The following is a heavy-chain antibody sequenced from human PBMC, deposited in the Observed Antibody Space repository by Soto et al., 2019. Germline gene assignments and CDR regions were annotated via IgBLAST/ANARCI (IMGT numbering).Heavy chain of an antibody. J-gene: IGHJ6*03. V-gene: IGHV1-24*01. CDR1: GYTLTELS. CDR2: FDAEDGKT. CDR3: ATEEGYCSGGSCYYYYYMDV. Sequence: GASVKVSCKVSGYTLTELSMHWVRQAPGKGLEWMGGFDAEDGKTIYAQKFQGRVTMTRDTSASTAYMELSSLRSEDTAVYYCATEEGYCSGGSCYYYYYMDVWGKGTTVTVSS. D-gene: IGHD2-15*01.